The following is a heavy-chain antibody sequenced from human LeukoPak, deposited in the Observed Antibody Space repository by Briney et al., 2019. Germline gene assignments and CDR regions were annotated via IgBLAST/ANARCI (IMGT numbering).Heavy chain of an antibody. J-gene: IGHJ4*02. CDR2: IESDGSIK. CDR1: GFTFSSYW. V-gene: IGHV3-30*02. D-gene: IGHD6-6*01. CDR3: ARDQYRSSNYFDF. Sequence: GGSLRLSCAASGFTFSSYWWSWVPQPPAKGLEWLPFIESDGSIKRYADSVKGRVTISRDNSKNTLYLQMNSLRAEDTAVYYCARDQYRSSNYFDFWGQGTLVTVSS.